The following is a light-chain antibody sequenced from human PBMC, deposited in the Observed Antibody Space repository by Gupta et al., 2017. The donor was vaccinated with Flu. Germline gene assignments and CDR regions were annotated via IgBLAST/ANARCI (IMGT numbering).Light chain of an antibody. CDR1: SNDVGGSNR. CDR2: DVT. Sequence: QSAPTQPRSVSGSPGQSVTISCTRSSNDVGGSNRVPWYQQRPDKAPKLILYDVTERPSGVPDRFTGSKSGNTASLTISGLQADDEADYYCSSHAGRVTWVFGTGTTVIVL. V-gene: IGLV2-11*01. J-gene: IGLJ1*01. CDR3: SSHAGRVTWV.